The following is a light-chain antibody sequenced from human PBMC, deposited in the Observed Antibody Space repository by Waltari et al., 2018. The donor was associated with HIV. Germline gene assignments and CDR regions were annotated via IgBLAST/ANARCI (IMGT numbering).Light chain of an antibody. CDR1: ALPKQY. V-gene: IGLV3-25*03. J-gene: IGLJ3*02. CDR3: QSPDSSGTWV. Sequence: SHELTQPPSVSVSPGKTARITCSGDALPKQYAYWYQQKPGQAPVLVIYKDSERPSGIPERFSGSSSGTIVTLTISGVQAEDEADYYCQSPDSSGTWVFGGGTKLTVL. CDR2: KDS.